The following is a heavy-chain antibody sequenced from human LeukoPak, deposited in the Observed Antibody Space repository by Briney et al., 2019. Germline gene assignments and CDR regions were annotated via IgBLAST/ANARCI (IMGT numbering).Heavy chain of an antibody. J-gene: IGHJ4*02. V-gene: IGHV3-48*02. CDR2: ISSSSSTI. CDR3: ARDLMGY. Sequence: GGSLRLSCAASGSTLSTYPMNWVRQAPGKGLEWVSYISSSSSTIYYADSVKGRFTISRDNARNSLYLQMNSLRDEDTAVYYCARDLMGYWGQGTLVTVSS. CDR1: GSTLSTYP. D-gene: IGHD2-8*01.